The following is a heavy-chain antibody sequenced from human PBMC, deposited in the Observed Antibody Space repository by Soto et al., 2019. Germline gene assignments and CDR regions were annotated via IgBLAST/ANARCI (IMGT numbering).Heavy chain of an antibody. Sequence: VQLVESGGGLIQPGGSLRLSCAASGFTVSSNYMSWVRQAPGKGLEWVSVIYSGGSTYYADSVKGRFTISRDNSKNTLYLQMNSLRAEDTAVYYCARDRVESGYPEYFQHLGQGTLVTVSS. CDR1: GFTVSSNY. V-gene: IGHV3-53*01. CDR3: ARDRVESGYPEYFQH. J-gene: IGHJ1*01. CDR2: IYSGGST. D-gene: IGHD3-22*01.